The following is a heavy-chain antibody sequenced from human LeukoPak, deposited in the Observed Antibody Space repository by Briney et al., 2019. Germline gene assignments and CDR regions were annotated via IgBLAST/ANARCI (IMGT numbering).Heavy chain of an antibody. J-gene: IGHJ6*03. V-gene: IGHV3-7*01. CDR3: ARVGPGGPLSYYYYMDV. Sequence: GGSLRLSCAASGFTVSSNYMSWVRQAPGKGLEWVANIKQDGSEEHYVDSVKGRFTISRDNARNLLYLQMNSLRAEDTAVYYCARVGPGGPLSYYYYMDVWGKGTTVTVSS. CDR2: IKQDGSEE. D-gene: IGHD3-10*01. CDR1: GFTVSSNY.